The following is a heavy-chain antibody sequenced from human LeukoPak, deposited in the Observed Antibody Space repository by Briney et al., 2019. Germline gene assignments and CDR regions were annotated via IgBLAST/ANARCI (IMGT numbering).Heavy chain of an antibody. CDR1: GYTFTNYG. Sequence: ASVKVSCKASGYTFTNYGISWVRQAPGQGLEWMGWISAYNGNTVYAQKVQGRVTMTTDTSTSTAYMELRSLRSEDTAVYYCATTITMIVDSLFQHWGQGTLVTVSS. CDR3: ATTITMIVDSLFQH. D-gene: IGHD3-22*01. V-gene: IGHV1-18*01. CDR2: ISAYNGNT. J-gene: IGHJ1*01.